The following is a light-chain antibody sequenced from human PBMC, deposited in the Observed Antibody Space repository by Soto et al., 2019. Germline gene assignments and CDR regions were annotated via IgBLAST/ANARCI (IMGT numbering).Light chain of an antibody. CDR1: QSFSSSY. Sequence: DILLTQSPDTLSLSPGERATLSCRASQSFSSSYLAWYQQRPGQPPRLLIFGTSKRATGIPDRFSGSGFDKDVTLTISRLDPEDSAVYYCQKYGGSPPWTFGRGTKVDIK. J-gene: IGKJ1*01. V-gene: IGKV3-20*01. CDR2: GTS. CDR3: QKYGGSPPWT.